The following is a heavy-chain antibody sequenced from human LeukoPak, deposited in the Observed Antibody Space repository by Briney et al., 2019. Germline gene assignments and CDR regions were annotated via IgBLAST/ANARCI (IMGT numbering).Heavy chain of an antibody. CDR1: EFTFSSYG. Sequence: PGGSLRLSCAASEFTFSSYGMHWVRQAPGKGLEWVAFIRYDGSNKYYADSVQGRFTISRDKSKDTLYLQMNSLRGEDTAVYYCAKDLVPKSDTRGSNFDYWGQGTLVTVSS. J-gene: IGHJ4*02. D-gene: IGHD3-22*01. CDR2: IRYDGSNK. V-gene: IGHV3-30*02. CDR3: AKDLVPKSDTRGSNFDY.